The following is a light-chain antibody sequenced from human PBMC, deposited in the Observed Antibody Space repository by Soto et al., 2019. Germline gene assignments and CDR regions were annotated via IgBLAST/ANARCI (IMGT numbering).Light chain of an antibody. CDR3: QQYASSPRWT. V-gene: IGKV3-20*01. CDR2: GAT. Sequence: ESVLTQAAGALSLPPGERATVSCRASQSVSSIYLAWYQQKPSQAPRLVIFGATSRATGIPDRFSGSGSGTDFTLTISRLEPEHFAAYYCQQYASSPRWTFGQGTKV. J-gene: IGKJ1*01. CDR1: QSVSSIY.